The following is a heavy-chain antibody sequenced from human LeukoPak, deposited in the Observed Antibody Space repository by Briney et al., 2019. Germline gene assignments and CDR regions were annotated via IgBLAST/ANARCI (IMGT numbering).Heavy chain of an antibody. CDR1: GFTFSDHY. J-gene: IGHJ5*02. CDR3: ARLGSGCQLLYNWFDP. Sequence: GGSLRLSCAASGFTFSDHYVDWVRQAPGKGLEWVSAISGSGGSTYYADSVKGRFTISRDNSKNTLYLQMNSLRAEDTAVYYCARLGSGCQLLYNWFDPWGQGTLVTVSS. V-gene: IGHV3-23*01. CDR2: ISGSGGST. D-gene: IGHD2-2*01.